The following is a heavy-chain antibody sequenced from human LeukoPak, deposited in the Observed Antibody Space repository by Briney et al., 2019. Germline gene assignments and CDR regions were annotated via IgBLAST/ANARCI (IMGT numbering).Heavy chain of an antibody. CDR1: GFTFSSYA. Sequence: GGSLRLSCAASGFTFSSYAMHWVRQAPGKGLEYVSAISSNGGSTYYANSVKGRFTISRDNSKNTLYLQMGSLRAEDMAVYYCARASGYYYYMDVWGKGTTVTISS. CDR3: ARASGYYYYMDV. V-gene: IGHV3-64*01. D-gene: IGHD3-10*01. CDR2: ISSNGGST. J-gene: IGHJ6*03.